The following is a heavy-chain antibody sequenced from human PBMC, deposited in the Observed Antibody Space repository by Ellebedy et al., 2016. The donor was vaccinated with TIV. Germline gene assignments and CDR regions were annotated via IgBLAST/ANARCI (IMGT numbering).Heavy chain of an antibody. CDR1: GFTFTSYD. CDR2: ISSDGGRK. Sequence: GESLRLSXVASGFTFTSYDMHWVRQVPGKGLEWVAVISSDGGRKHYADSVKGRFTISRDNSKNTLFLQMNSLRPEDAAVFYCAKEKRYCSSANYPLGYWGQGNLVTVSS. D-gene: IGHD2-2*01. CDR3: AKEKRYCSSANYPLGY. J-gene: IGHJ4*02. V-gene: IGHV3-30*18.